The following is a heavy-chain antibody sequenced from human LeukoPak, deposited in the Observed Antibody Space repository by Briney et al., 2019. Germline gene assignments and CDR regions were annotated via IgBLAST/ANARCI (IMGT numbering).Heavy chain of an antibody. Sequence: PGGSLRLSCAASGFTFSSYAMSWVRQAPGKGLEWVSAISGSGGNTYYADSVKGRFTISRDNSKNTLYLQMNSLRAEDTAVYYCAKADYGDFKENYYMDVWGKRTTVTVSS. J-gene: IGHJ6*03. CDR1: GFTFSSYA. CDR3: AKADYGDFKENYYMDV. CDR2: ISGSGGNT. V-gene: IGHV3-23*01. D-gene: IGHD4-17*01.